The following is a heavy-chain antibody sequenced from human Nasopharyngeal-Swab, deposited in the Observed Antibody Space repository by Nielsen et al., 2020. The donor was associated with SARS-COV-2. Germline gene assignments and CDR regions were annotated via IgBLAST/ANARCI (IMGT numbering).Heavy chain of an antibody. D-gene: IGHD3-22*01. CDR2: ISYDGSNK. V-gene: IGHV3-30*03. J-gene: IGHJ4*02. CDR3: ARDPPTYYYDSSGYYSEFYFDY. Sequence: GESLKISCAASGFTFSSYGMHWVRQAPGKGLEWVAVISYDGSNKYYADSVKGRFTISRDNAKNSLYLQMNSLRAEDTAVYYCARDPPTYYYDSSGYYSEFYFDYWGQGTLVTVSS. CDR1: GFTFSSYG.